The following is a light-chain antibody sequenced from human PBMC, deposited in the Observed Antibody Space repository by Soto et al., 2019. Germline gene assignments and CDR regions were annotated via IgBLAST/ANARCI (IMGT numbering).Light chain of an antibody. V-gene: IGLV1-44*01. CDR3: AARNDSVNGYV. Sequence: QPVLAQPPSASGALGQRFTISCSGSSSNIGSNTVNWYQQLPGTAPKLLIYSNNQRPSGVPDRFSVSQSGTSASLAISGLQSEDEAEDYCAARNDSVNGYVFGPGTKVTVL. J-gene: IGLJ1*01. CDR1: SSNIGSNT. CDR2: SNN.